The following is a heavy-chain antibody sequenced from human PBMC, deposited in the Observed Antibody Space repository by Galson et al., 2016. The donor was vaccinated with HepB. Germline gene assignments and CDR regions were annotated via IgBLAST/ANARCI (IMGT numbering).Heavy chain of an antibody. D-gene: IGHD6-13*01. J-gene: IGHJ4*02. CDR3: AREFKIAAPGVLDY. V-gene: IGHV3-33*01. CDR1: GFTFSSYG. CDR2: IWYDGSNK. Sequence: SLRLSCAASGFTFSSYGMHWVRQAPGKGLESVAVIWYDGSNKYYGASVKGRFTISRDNSKNTRYLQMNSLRAEDTVVYYCAREFKIAAPGVLDYWGQGTLVTVSS.